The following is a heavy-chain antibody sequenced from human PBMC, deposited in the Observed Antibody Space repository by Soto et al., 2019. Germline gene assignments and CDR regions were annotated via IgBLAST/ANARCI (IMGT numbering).Heavy chain of an antibody. J-gene: IGHJ6*02. D-gene: IGHD4-4*01. CDR2: ISYDGSNK. Sequence: QVQLVESGGGVVQPGRSLRLSCAASGFTFSSYAMHWVRQAPGKGLEWVAVISYDGSNKYYADSVKGRFTISRDNSKNTLYLQMNSLRAEDTAVYYCASQRVTTRYYYGMDVWGQGTTVTVSS. V-gene: IGHV3-30-3*01. CDR1: GFTFSSYA. CDR3: ASQRVTTRYYYGMDV.